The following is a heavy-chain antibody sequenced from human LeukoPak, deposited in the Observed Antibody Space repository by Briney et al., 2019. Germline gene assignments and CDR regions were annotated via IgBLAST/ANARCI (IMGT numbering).Heavy chain of an antibody. V-gene: IGHV3-21*01. Sequence: GGSLRLSCAASGFTFSSYSMNWVRQAPGKGLEWVSSISSSSSYIYYADSVKGRFTISRDNAKNSLYLQMNSLRAEDTAAYYCAPDVDTAMRYWGQGTLVTVSS. CDR2: ISSSSSYI. CDR1: GFTFSSYS. J-gene: IGHJ4*02. CDR3: APDVDTAMRY. D-gene: IGHD5-18*01.